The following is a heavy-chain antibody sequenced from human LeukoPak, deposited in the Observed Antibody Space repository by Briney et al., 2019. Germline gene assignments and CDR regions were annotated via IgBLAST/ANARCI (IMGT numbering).Heavy chain of an antibody. D-gene: IGHD3-22*01. V-gene: IGHV3-48*03. CDR1: GFDLHTYE. Sequence: GGSLRLSCAASGFDLHTYEMNWVRQAPGKGLEWIADITISGHTKNYADSVKGRFTISRDSARTSLYLQMNSLRVEDTGVYYCARESYYYDSSGYYLVDYWGQGTLVTVSS. J-gene: IGHJ4*02. CDR2: ITISGHTK. CDR3: ARESYYYDSSGYYLVDY.